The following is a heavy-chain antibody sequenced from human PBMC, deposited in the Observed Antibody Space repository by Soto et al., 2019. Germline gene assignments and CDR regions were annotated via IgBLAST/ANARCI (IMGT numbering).Heavy chain of an antibody. CDR3: ARRKQQLVLGWFDP. CDR1: GGSIRSSSYY. V-gene: IGHV4-39*01. Sequence: QLQLQESGPGLVKPSETLSLTCTVSGGSIRSSSYYWGWIRQPPGKVLEWIGRIYYSGSTYYNPSLKSRVTRSVDTSKNQFSLKLSSVTAADTAVYYCARRKQQLVLGWFDPWGQGTLVTVSA. CDR2: IYYSGST. J-gene: IGHJ5*02. D-gene: IGHD6-13*01.